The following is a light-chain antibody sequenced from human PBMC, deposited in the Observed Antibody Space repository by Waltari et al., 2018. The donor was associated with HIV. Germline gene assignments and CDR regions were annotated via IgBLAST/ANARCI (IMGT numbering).Light chain of an antibody. CDR1: QSVGSY. CDR3: QQRGTWPPIT. Sequence: EIVLTQPPATLSLSPGERATVSCRASQSVGSYIAWYQHKPGQAPRLLIYDAANRATGIPARFSGSGSGTDFTLTISSLEPEEFAVYYCQQRGTWPPITFGQGTRLEIK. V-gene: IGKV3-11*01. CDR2: DAA. J-gene: IGKJ5*01.